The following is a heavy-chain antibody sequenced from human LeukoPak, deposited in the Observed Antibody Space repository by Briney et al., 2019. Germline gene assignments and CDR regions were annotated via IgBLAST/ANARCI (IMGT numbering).Heavy chain of an antibody. J-gene: IGHJ4*02. V-gene: IGHV3-30*02. CDR2: IRYDGSKK. CDR3: ARGSREWLATPLDY. D-gene: IGHD6-19*01. CDR1: GFTFSSYG. Sequence: GGSLRLSCAASGFTFSSYGMHWVRQAPGKGLEWVAFIRYDGSKKYYADSVKGRFTISRDNSKNTLYVQINSLRAEDMAVYYCARGSREWLATPLDYWGQGTLVTVSS.